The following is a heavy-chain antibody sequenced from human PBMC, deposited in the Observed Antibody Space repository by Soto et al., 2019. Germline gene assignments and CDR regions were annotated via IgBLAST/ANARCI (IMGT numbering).Heavy chain of an antibody. CDR3: ARGRYCLTGRCFPNWFDS. V-gene: IGHV4-30-4*01. D-gene: IGHD2-15*01. CDR1: GDSISTVDYF. J-gene: IGHJ5*01. Sequence: ASETLSLTCSVSGDSISTVDYFWAWIRQPPGQALEYIGYIYKSATTYYNPSFESRVAISLDTSKSQFSLNVTSATAADTAVYFCARGRYCLTGRCFPNWFDSWGQGTLVTVS. CDR2: IYKSATT.